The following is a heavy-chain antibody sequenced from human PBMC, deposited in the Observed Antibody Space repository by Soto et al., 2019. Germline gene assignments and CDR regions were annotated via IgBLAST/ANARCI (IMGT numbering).Heavy chain of an antibody. CDR3: ASLSDCSSTSCYLDPFDY. J-gene: IGHJ4*02. D-gene: IGHD2-2*01. CDR1: GFTFSSYS. Sequence: GESLKISCAASGFTFSSYSMNWVRQAPGKGLEWVSYISSSSSTIYYADSVKGRFTISRDNAKNSLYLQMNSLRAEDTAVYYCASLSDCSSTSCYLDPFDYWGQGTLVTVSS. V-gene: IGHV3-48*01. CDR2: ISSSSSTI.